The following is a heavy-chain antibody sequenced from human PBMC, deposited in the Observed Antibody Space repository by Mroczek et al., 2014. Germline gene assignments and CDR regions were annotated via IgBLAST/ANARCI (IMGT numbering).Heavy chain of an antibody. CDR3: ASLGNYDSSGYYYYFDY. D-gene: IGHD3-22*01. CDR1: GYSFTSYW. J-gene: IGHJ4*02. V-gene: IGHV5-51*03. Sequence: SGAEVKKPGESLKISCKGSGYSFTSYWIGWVRQMPGKGLEWMGIIYPGDSDTRYSPSFQGQVTISADKSISTAYLQWSSLKASDTAMYYCASLGNYDSSGYYYYFDYWGQGTLVTVSS. CDR2: IYPGDSDT.